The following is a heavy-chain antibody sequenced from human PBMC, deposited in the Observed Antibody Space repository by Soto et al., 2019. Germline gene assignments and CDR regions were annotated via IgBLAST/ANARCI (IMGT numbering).Heavy chain of an antibody. V-gene: IGHV3-53*01. CDR2: IYSGGST. J-gene: IGHJ3*02. Sequence: GGSLRLSCAASGFTVSSNYMSWVRQAPGKGLEWVSVIYSGGSTYYADSVKGRFTISRDNSKNTLYLQMNSLRAEDTAVYYCARRTTVRDAFDIWGQGTMVTVSS. D-gene: IGHD4-17*01. CDR1: GFTVSSNY. CDR3: ARRTTVRDAFDI.